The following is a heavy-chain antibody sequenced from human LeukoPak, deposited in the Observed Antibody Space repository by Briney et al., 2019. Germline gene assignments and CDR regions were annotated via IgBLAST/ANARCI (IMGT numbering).Heavy chain of an antibody. J-gene: IGHJ4*02. D-gene: IGHD2-2*02. Sequence: GGSLRLSCAASGFTFSSYWMHWVRQAPGKGLVWVSRINSNGGGTTYADSVKGRFTISRDDAKNTLYLQMNSLRAEDTAVYYCAREGLYTTPDYWGQGTLVTVSS. CDR3: AREGLYTTPDY. V-gene: IGHV3-74*01. CDR1: GFTFSSYW. CDR2: INSNGGGT.